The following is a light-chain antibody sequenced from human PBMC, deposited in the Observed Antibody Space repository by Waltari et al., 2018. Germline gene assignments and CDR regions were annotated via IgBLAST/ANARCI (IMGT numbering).Light chain of an antibody. V-gene: IGKV1-12*01. Sequence: IQLTPSPSSVAASIGHIVTITCRASQDIGNRLAWYQQKPGKAPNLLIYGTSSLQTGVPSRFSGSGSGTEFTLTISSLQPEDFATYYCQQAKSFPITFGPGTKVDIK. CDR2: GTS. J-gene: IGKJ3*01. CDR3: QQAKSFPIT. CDR1: QDIGNR.